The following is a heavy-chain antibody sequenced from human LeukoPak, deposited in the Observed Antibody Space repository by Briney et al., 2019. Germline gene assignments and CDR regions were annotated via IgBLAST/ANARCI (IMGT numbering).Heavy chain of an antibody. V-gene: IGHV3-48*01. CDR2: ISSSSSTI. D-gene: IGHD3-3*01. Sequence: GGSLRLSCAASGFTFNGYSMNWVRQAPGKGLEWVSYISSSSSTICYADSVKGRFTISRDNAKNPLHLQMNSLRAEDAAVYYCARASYFDFWGGYPRADMDVWGQGPTVTVSS. J-gene: IGHJ6*02. CDR1: GFTFNGYS. CDR3: ARASYFDFWGGYPRADMDV.